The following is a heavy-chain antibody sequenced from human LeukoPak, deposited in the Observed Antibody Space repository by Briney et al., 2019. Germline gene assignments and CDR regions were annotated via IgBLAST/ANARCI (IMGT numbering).Heavy chain of an antibody. D-gene: IGHD3-22*01. J-gene: IGHJ5*02. CDR3: ARDLGQYYDTSDNWFDP. V-gene: IGHV3-48*04. CDR1: GFTFSSYS. Sequence: GGSLRLSCAASGFTFSSYSMNWVRQAPGKGLEWVSHISSSSSTIYYADAVKGRFTISRDNAKNSLYLQINSLRAEDTAVYYCARDLGQYYDTSDNWFDPWGQGTLVTVSS. CDR2: ISSSSSTI.